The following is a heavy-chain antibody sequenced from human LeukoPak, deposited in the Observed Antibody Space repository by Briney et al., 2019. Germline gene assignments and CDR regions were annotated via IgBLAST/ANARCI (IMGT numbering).Heavy chain of an antibody. V-gene: IGHV4-34*01. CDR1: GGSFWGYY. CDR2: INHSGSA. CDR3: ARTQYYYDSRESIDY. J-gene: IGHJ4*02. Sequence: SETLSLTCAVYGGSFWGYYWSWIPQPPGKGLEWIGEINHSGSANYNPSLKSRVTISVDTSKNQFSLKLSSVTAAGTAVYDCARTQYYYDSRESIDYWGQGTLVTVSS. D-gene: IGHD3-22*01.